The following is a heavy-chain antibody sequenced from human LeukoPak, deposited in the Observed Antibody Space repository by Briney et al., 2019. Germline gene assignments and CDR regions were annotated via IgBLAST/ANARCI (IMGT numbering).Heavy chain of an antibody. CDR3: ARASGYSSSWYIGY. D-gene: IGHD6-13*01. J-gene: IGHJ4*02. CDR1: GFAVSSNY. V-gene: IGHV3-53*01. CDR2: IYSGNNT. Sequence: GGSLRLSCAASGFAVSSNYMSWVRQALGKGLEWVSVIYSGNNTYYADSVKGRFTVSRDSSKNTLNLQMNSLRAEGTAVYYCARASGYSSSWYIGYWGQGALVTVSS.